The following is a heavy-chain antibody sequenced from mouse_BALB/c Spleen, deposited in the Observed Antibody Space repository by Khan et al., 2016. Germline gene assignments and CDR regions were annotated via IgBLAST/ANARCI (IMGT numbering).Heavy chain of an antibody. CDR1: GYSITSGYY. V-gene: IGHV3-6*02. J-gene: IGHJ2*01. D-gene: IGHD2-13*01. CDR2: ISYDGSN. Sequence: EVELVESGPGLVKPSQSLSLTCSVTGYSITSGYYWNWIRQFPGNKLEWMGFISYDGSNNYNPSLKNRISITRDTSKNKFFLKLNSVTAEDTATYFCARGLPPDYWGQGTTLTVSS. CDR3: ARGLPPDY.